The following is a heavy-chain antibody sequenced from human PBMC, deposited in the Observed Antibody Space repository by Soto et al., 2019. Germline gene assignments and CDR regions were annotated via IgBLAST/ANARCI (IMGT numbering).Heavy chain of an antibody. Sequence: QVQLVQSGAEVKKPGSSVKVSCKASGGTFSSYAISWVRQAPGQGLEWRGGIIPLSDTTNYAQKFQARVTITADESTSTAYMELSSLRSEDTAVYHCARSQGSSTSLEIYYYYYYGMDVWGQGTTVTVSS. CDR2: IIPLSDTT. CDR1: GGTFSSYA. D-gene: IGHD2-2*01. J-gene: IGHJ6*02. V-gene: IGHV1-69*01. CDR3: ARSQGSSTSLEIYYYYYYGMDV.